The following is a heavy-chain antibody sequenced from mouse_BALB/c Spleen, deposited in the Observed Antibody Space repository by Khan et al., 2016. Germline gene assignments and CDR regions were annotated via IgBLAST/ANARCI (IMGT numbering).Heavy chain of an antibody. CDR2: IGGDGSA. D-gene: IGHD2-4*01. J-gene: IGHJ3*01. Sequence: VQLKESGPGLVAPSQSLSITCTVSGFSLTGFGVNWVRQPPGKGLEWLGMIGGDGSAAYISAIISRMSISKANSKSQVFLKMNSLQTSDTARSSCARVRYCDPGVFAYWGQGTLVTVAA. CDR3: ARVRYCDPGVFAY. CDR1: GFSLTGFG. V-gene: IGHV2-6-7*01.